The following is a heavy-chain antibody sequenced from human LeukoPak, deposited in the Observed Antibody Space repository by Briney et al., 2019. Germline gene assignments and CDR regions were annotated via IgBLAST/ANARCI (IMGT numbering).Heavy chain of an antibody. V-gene: IGHV1-18*01. Sequence: GASVKVSCKASGYTFTTYGISWVRQAPGQGLEWMGWINTYNGNANSAQKFQDRVTMTRDTSTSTAYMDLRRLRSDDTAVYYCARDCNSGNCYSVSWGQGALVTVSS. CDR1: GYTFTTYG. J-gene: IGHJ5*02. CDR2: INTYNGNA. CDR3: ARDCNSGNCYSVS. D-gene: IGHD2-15*01.